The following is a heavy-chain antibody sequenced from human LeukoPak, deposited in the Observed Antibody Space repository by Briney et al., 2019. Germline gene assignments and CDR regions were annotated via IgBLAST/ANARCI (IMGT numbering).Heavy chain of an antibody. CDR2: IYYSGST. CDR3: ASRNSGRYSQMDY. D-gene: IGHD3-10*01. J-gene: IGHJ4*02. V-gene: IGHV4-30-4*08. Sequence: SQTLSLTCTVSGGSISSGDYYWSWIRQPPGKGLEWIGYIYYSGSTYYNPSLKSRVTISVDTSKNQFSLKLSSVTAADTAVYYCASRNSGRYSQMDYWGQGTLVTVSS. CDR1: GGSISSGDYY.